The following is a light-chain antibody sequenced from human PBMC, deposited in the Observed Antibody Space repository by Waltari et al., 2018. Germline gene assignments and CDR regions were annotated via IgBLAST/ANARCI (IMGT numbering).Light chain of an antibody. Sequence: DIQMTQSPSSLSASVGDRVTITCRVSQSITTHLNWYQQKPGKAPNILIYAASSLQSGVPSRFSGSGSGTDFTLTISSLQPEDFASYFCQQSFNIPPTFGQGSKVEVK. CDR2: AAS. J-gene: IGKJ1*01. CDR3: QQSFNIPPT. V-gene: IGKV1-39*01. CDR1: QSITTH.